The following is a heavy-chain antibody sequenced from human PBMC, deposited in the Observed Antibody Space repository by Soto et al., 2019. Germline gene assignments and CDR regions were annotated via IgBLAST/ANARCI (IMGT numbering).Heavy chain of an antibody. CDR2: VSGRGDGT. V-gene: IGHV3-23*01. D-gene: IGHD6-19*01. J-gene: IGHJ6*02. CDR1: GFTFSDYA. CDR3: AKDVEAVLPYYGMDV. Sequence: EIQILDSGGALVQPGGSLRLSCSVSGFTFSDYAMNWVRQAPGKGLEWVSAVSGRGDGTFYADSVKGRFTISRDNSKNTVFMQINNLTVDDTAVYYCAKDVEAVLPYYGMDVWGRGTTVRVSS.